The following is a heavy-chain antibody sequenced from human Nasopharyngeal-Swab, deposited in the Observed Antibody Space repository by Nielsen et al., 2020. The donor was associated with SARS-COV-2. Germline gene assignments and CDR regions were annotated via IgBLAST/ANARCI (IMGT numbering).Heavy chain of an antibody. V-gene: IGHV3-9*01. D-gene: IGHD3-3*01. CDR3: ARDGLDYDFWSAYFMDV. CDR1: GFTFDDYV. CDR2: ISWNSGNK. Sequence: SLRLSCAASGFTFDDYVMHWVRQPPGKGLDWVSRISWNSGNKHYADSVKGRFTISRDNAKNSLYLQMNSLRAEDTAVYYCARDGLDYDFWSAYFMDVWGQGTTVTVSS. J-gene: IGHJ6*02.